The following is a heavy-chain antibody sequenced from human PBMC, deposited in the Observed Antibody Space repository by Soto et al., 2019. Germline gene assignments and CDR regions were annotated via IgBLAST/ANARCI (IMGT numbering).Heavy chain of an antibody. D-gene: IGHD2-8*01. CDR1: GFTFSDFG. Sequence: QVQLVESGGGVVQPGRSLRLSCAVSGFTFSDFGMHWVRQAPGKGLEWVALIWYHGGNEEYADSVKGRFSISRDNSKNSLYLQMDSLRAEDTAVYYCARRGCVKGVCYNSYDTWGQGTMVTVSS. V-gene: IGHV3-33*03. CDR3: ARRGCVKGVCYNSYDT. CDR2: IWYHGGNE. J-gene: IGHJ3*02.